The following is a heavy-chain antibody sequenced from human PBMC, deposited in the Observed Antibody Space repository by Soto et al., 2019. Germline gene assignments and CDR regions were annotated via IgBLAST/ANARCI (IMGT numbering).Heavy chain of an antibody. CDR1: GFTFGDYA. CDR3: AKVAVIGPIFYYYYMDV. Sequence: EVQLVESGGGLVQPGRSLRLSRAASGFTFGDYAMHWVRQAPGKGLEWVSGISWNSVNRGYADSVKGRFTISRDNAQNSLYLQMNTLTSDDTALYYCAKVAVIGPIFYYYYMDVWGQGTTVTVSS. D-gene: IGHD3-22*01. CDR2: ISWNSVNR. V-gene: IGHV3-9*01. J-gene: IGHJ6*03.